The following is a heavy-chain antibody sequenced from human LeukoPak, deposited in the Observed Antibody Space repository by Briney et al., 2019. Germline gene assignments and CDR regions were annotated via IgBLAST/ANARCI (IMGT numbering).Heavy chain of an antibody. Sequence: IYYSGSTNYNPSLKSRVTISVDTSKNQFSLKLSSVTAADTAVYYCARDLGPYYYGSGSYFDYWGQGTLVTVSS. V-gene: IGHV4-59*01. D-gene: IGHD3-10*01. CDR3: ARDLGPYYYGSGSYFDY. J-gene: IGHJ4*02. CDR2: IYYSGST.